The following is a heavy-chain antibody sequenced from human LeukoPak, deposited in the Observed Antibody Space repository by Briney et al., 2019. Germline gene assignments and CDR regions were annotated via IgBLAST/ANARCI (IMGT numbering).Heavy chain of an antibody. CDR2: IYGSGST. CDR3: ARDPSAVAGYFDY. CDR1: GRSISSYY. D-gene: IGHD6-19*01. V-gene: IGHV4-4*07. Sequence: SETLSLTCTVSGRSISSYYWSWIRQPAGKGLEWIGRIYGSGSTNYNPSLKSRVTMSVDTSKNQVSLKLSSVTAADTAVYYCARDPSAVAGYFDYWGQGTLVTVSS. J-gene: IGHJ4*02.